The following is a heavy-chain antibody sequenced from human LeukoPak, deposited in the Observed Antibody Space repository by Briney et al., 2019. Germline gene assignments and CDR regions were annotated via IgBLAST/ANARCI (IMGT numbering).Heavy chain of an antibody. CDR1: GGTFSSYA. D-gene: IGHD4-11*01. CDR2: INPNSGGT. CDR3: ARDSNPLGY. J-gene: IGHJ4*02. Sequence: GASVKVSCKASGGTFSSYAISWVRQAPGQGLEWMGWINPNSGGTNYAQKFQGRVTMTRDTSISTAYMELSRLRSDDTAVYYCARDSNPLGYWGQGTLVTVSS. V-gene: IGHV1-2*02.